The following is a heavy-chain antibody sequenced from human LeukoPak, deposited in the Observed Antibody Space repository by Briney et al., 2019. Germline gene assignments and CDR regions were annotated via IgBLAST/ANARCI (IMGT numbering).Heavy chain of an antibody. CDR3: AREGVTKYYFDY. V-gene: IGHV4-59*01. J-gene: IGHJ4*02. D-gene: IGHD4-11*01. CDR2: VYYSGST. CDR1: GGSISTYY. Sequence: SETLSLTCTVSGGSISTYYWSWIRQPPGKGLEYIGYVYYSGSTNYKSSLQSRVTLSVDTSKNQFSLKLRSVTAADTAVYYCAREGVTKYYFDYWGQGTLVTVSS.